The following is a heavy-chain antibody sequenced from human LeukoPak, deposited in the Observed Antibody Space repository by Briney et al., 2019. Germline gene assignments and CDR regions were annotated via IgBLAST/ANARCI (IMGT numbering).Heavy chain of an antibody. CDR1: GFTFVDYG. J-gene: IGHJ4*02. CDR2: NNGAIT. D-gene: IGHD3-22*01. V-gene: IGHV3-20*04. Sequence: GGSLRLSCATSGFTFVDYGLSWVRRAPGKGLEWLCANNGAITDYADSVKGRSTISRDNSKNTLYLQMNSLRAEDTGVYYCAKRGQYYYDSSGYYYQDWGQGTLVIVSS. CDR3: AKRGQYYYDSSGYYYQD.